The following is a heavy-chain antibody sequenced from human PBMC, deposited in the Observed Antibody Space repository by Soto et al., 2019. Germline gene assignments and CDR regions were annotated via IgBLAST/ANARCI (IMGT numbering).Heavy chain of an antibody. CDR2: ISGSGGST. D-gene: IGHD3-3*01. CDR3: AKDSRYYDFWSGYYPTLGWFDP. J-gene: IGHJ5*02. V-gene: IGHV3-23*01. CDR1: GFTFSSYA. Sequence: GGSLRLSCAASGFTFSSYAMSWVRQAPGKGLEWVSAISGSGGSTYYADSVKGRFTISRDNSKNTLYLQMNSLRAEDTAVYYCAKDSRYYDFWSGYYPTLGWFDPWGQGTLVTVSS.